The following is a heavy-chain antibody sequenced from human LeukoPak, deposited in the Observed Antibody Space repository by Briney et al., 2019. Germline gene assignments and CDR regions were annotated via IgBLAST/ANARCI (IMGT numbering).Heavy chain of an antibody. V-gene: IGHV3-9*01. J-gene: IGHJ1*01. CDR1: GFTFDNYA. CDR2: ISWNSGTI. CDR3: ARAYKDRSLAGKKEFFQH. D-gene: IGHD6-19*01. Sequence: GGSLRLSRAASGFTFDNYAMNWVRQVPGKGLEWISLISWNSGTIGYADSVKGQFTISRDNANNFLYLQMNSLRAEDTALYYCARAYKDRSLAGKKEFFQHWGQGTLVTVSS.